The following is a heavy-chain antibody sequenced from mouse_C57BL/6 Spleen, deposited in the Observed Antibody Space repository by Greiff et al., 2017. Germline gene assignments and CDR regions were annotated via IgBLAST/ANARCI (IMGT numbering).Heavy chain of an antibody. CDR3: ARPAQSYCDY. D-gene: IGHD3-2*02. Sequence: LQESGAELVKPGASVKISCKASGYAFSSYWMNWVKQRPGKGLEWIGQIYPGDGDTNYNGKFKGKATLTADKSSSTAYMQLSSLTSEDSAVYFCARPAQSYCDYWGQGTTLTVSS. CDR2: IYPGDGDT. CDR1: GYAFSSYW. V-gene: IGHV1-80*01. J-gene: IGHJ2*01.